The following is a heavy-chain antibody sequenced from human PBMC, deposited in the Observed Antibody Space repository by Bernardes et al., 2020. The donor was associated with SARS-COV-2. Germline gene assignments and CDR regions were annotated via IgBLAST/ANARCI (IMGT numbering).Heavy chain of an antibody. Sequence: SLILSCAASGFTFSSYGMHWVRQAPGQGLEWVAVISYDGSNKYYADSVKGRFTISRDNSKNTLYLQMNSLRAEDTAVYYCANQHTTAYYYGMDVWGQGTTVTVSS. D-gene: IGHD1-1*01. J-gene: IGHJ6*02. CDR1: GFTFSSYG. CDR3: ANQHTTAYYYGMDV. CDR2: ISYDGSNK. V-gene: IGHV3-30*18.